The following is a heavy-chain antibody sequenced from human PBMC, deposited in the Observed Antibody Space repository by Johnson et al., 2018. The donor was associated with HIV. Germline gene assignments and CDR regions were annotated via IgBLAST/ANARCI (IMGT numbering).Heavy chain of an antibody. CDR2: ISYDGSNK. CDR1: GFTFSSYA. D-gene: IGHD3/OR15-3a*01. V-gene: IGHV3-30*04. J-gene: IGHJ3*02. CDR3: SRDRDYGRAWDWALDI. Sequence: VQLVESGGGAVRPGRSLRLSCAVSGFTFSSYAMHWVRQAPGKGLEWVAVISYDGSNKYYADSVKGRFTISRDNSKNTLYLKTNSLGVEDTAVYYCSRDRDYGRAWDWALDIWGQGTIVSVSA.